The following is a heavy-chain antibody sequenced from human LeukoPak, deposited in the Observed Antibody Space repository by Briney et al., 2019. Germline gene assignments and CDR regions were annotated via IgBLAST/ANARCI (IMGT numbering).Heavy chain of an antibody. V-gene: IGHV1-18*01. J-gene: IGHJ3*02. CDR2: ISAYNGNT. Sequence: ASVKVTCTASGYTFASYGNSWVGQAPGQGLEWMGWISAYNGNTNYAQKLQGRVTMTTDTSTSTAYMELRSLRSDDTAVYYCARGPTYDSSGYFTKVNAFDIWGQGTLVTVSS. D-gene: IGHD3-22*01. CDR1: GYTFASYG. CDR3: ARGPTYDSSGYFTKVNAFDI.